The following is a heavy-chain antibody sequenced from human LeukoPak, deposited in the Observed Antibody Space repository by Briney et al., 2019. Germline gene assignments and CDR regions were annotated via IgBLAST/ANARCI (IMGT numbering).Heavy chain of an antibody. Sequence: SETLSLTCTVFGGSISSGRYYWSWIRQPAGKGLEWIGRIYTSGTTNYNSSLRSRVTISPDTSKNQFSLRLRSVTAADTAVYYCARAPAPHISGSDYHFDNWGQGTLVTVSS. CDR1: GGSISSGRYY. D-gene: IGHD6-19*01. CDR3: ARAPAPHISGSDYHFDN. J-gene: IGHJ4*02. V-gene: IGHV4-61*02. CDR2: IYTSGTT.